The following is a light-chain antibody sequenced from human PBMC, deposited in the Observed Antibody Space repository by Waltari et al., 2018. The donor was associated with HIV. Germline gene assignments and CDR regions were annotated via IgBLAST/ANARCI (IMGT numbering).Light chain of an antibody. J-gene: IGLJ1*01. CDR2: RND. CDR1: TSHIGRNY. CDR3: ASGDDGLSGHV. Sequence: QSGLTQPPSLSGTPGQRLTIPCSGNTSHIGRNYVFWYRQLPGTAPSLLVYRNDQRPSGGADRFSGSRSGAAASLVIGGLRVEDEADYFCASGDDGLSGHVFGGGTTVSV. V-gene: IGLV1-47*01.